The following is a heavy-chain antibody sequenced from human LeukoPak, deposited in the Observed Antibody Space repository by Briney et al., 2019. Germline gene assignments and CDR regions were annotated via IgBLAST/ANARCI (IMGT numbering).Heavy chain of an antibody. Sequence: PGGSLRLSCAASGFTFSGSAMHWVRQASGKGLDWVGRIRSKANSYATAYAASVKGRFTISRDDSKNTAYLQMNSLKTEDTAVYYCTRLYCSGGSCYQDYFDYWGQGTLVTVSS. J-gene: IGHJ4*02. CDR1: GFTFSGSA. D-gene: IGHD2-15*01. CDR2: IRSKANSYAT. V-gene: IGHV3-73*01. CDR3: TRLYCSGGSCYQDYFDY.